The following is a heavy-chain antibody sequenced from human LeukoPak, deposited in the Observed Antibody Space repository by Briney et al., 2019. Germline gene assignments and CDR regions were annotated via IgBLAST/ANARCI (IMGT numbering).Heavy chain of an antibody. V-gene: IGHV3-23*01. J-gene: IGHJ4*02. CDR1: GFTFSSYA. CDR3: AKGQSITMVRGVPDY. CDR2: ISVSGDST. Sequence: PGGSLRLSCAASGFTFSSYAMSWVRQAPGKGLEWVSAISVSGDSTYYADSVKGRFTISRDNSKNTLYLQMNSLTAEDTAVYYCAKGQSITMVRGVPDYWGQGTLVTVSS. D-gene: IGHD3-10*01.